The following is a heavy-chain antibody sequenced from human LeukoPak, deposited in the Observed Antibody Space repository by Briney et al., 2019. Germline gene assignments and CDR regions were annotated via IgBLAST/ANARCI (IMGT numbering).Heavy chain of an antibody. CDR3: ASDYYDSSGSEDFDY. CDR2: INPNSGGT. CDR1: GYTFTGYY. J-gene: IGHJ4*02. D-gene: IGHD3-22*01. Sequence: GASVKVSCKASGYTFTGYYMHWVRQAPGQGLEWMGRINPNSGGTNYAQKFQGRVTMTRDTSISTAYMELSRLRSDDTAVYYCASDYYDSSGSEDFDYWGQGTLVTVSS. V-gene: IGHV1-2*06.